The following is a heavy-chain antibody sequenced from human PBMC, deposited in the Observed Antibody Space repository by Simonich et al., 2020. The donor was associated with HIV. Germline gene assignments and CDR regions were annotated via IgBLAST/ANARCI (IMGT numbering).Heavy chain of an antibody. Sequence: QVQLVQSGAEVKKPGASVKVSCKVYGHTLTELSMHWVRQAPGKGLEWMGDCEPEDGHTIYEHKFQGRVSMTEDTSTESAYMELSSLRSDDTAVYYCATWEVKDYVLTGYTYWYFDLWGRGTLVTVSS. V-gene: IGHV1-24*01. D-gene: IGHD3-9*01. CDR2: CEPEDGHT. CDR3: ATWEVKDYVLTGYTYWYFDL. J-gene: IGHJ2*01. CDR1: GHTLTELS.